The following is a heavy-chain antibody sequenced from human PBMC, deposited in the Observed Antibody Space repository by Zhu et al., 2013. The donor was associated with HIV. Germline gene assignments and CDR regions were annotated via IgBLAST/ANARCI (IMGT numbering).Heavy chain of an antibody. Sequence: QVQLVQSGAEVKKPGASVKVSCKASGYTFTSYAMHWVRQAPGQRLEWMGWINAGNGNTKYSQKFQGRVTITRDTSASTAYMELSSLRSEDTAVHYCARDAVTIFEGYYYYGMDVWGQGTTVTVSS. CDR1: GYTFTSYA. CDR2: INAGNGNT. J-gene: IGHJ6*02. D-gene: IGHD3-3*01. V-gene: IGHV1-3*01. CDR3: ARDAVTIFEGYYYYGMDV.